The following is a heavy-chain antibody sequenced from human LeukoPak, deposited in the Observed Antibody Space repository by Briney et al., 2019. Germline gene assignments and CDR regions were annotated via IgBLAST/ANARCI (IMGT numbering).Heavy chain of an antibody. V-gene: IGHV3-21*01. CDR1: GFTFSSYS. J-gene: IGHJ5*02. D-gene: IGHD4-17*01. CDR2: ISTSSSYI. CDR3: ARDSATVTSTSSWFDP. Sequence: TTGGSLRPSFAASGFTFSSYSMNWVRQAPGKGLEWVSSISTSSSYIYYADSVKGRFTSSRDNAKKSLYLQMNSLRAEDTAVYYCARDSATVTSTSSWFDPWGLGTLVTVSS.